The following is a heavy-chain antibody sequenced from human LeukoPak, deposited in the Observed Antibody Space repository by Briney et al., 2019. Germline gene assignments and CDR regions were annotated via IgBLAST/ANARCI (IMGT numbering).Heavy chain of an antibody. V-gene: IGHV3-74*01. D-gene: IGHD1-7*01. J-gene: IGHJ4*02. Sequence: GESLKISCAASGFTFSSSWMHWVRQAPGKGLVWVSRIRSDGSSTSYADSVKGRFTISRDNAKNTLYLQMNSLRAEDTAVYYCASFTNYLEFDYWGQGTLVTVSS. CDR2: IRSDGSST. CDR1: GFTFSSSW. CDR3: ASFTNYLEFDY.